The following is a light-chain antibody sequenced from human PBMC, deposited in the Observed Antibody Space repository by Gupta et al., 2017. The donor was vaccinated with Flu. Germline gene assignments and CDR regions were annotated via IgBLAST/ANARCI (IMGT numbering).Light chain of an antibody. V-gene: IGKV1-12*01. CDR1: QDVSRW. Sequence: DIQMTQSPTSVSASVGDRVTITCRASQDVSRWLVWYQQKPGKAPNLLIVAASNLQSGVPSRFSGSGYGTDFTLTINSLQPEDFGIFYCQQVGSFPNTFGQGTRLEMK. J-gene: IGKJ5*01. CDR2: AAS. CDR3: QQVGSFPNT.